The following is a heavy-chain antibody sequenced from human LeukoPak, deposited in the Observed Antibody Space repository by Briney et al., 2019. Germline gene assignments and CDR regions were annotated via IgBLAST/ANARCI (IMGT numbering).Heavy chain of an antibody. V-gene: IGHV3-30-3*01. CDR1: AFTFSSYA. CDR2: ISYDGSNK. D-gene: IGHD4-17*01. CDR3: ARDSPYGDYVPYFDH. J-gene: IGHJ4*02. Sequence: GRSLRLSCAASAFTFSSYAMHWVRQAPGKGLEWVAVISYDGSNKYYADSVKGRFTISRDNSKNTLYLQMNSLRAEDTAVYYCARDSPYGDYVPYFDHWGQGTLVTVSS.